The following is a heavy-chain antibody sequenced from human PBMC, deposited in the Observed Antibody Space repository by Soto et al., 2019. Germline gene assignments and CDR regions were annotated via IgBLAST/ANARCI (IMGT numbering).Heavy chain of an antibody. CDR1: GFTFSSYA. J-gene: IGHJ6*02. CDR3: ARALLSIAWDYYYGMDV. Sequence: QVQLVESGGGVVQPGRSLRLSCAASGFTFSSYAMHWVRQAPGKGLEWVAVISYDGSNKYYADSVKGRFTISRDNSKNTLYLQMSSLRAEDTAVYYCARALLSIAWDYYYGMDVWGQGTTVTVSS. CDR2: ISYDGSNK. V-gene: IGHV3-30-3*01. D-gene: IGHD6-13*01.